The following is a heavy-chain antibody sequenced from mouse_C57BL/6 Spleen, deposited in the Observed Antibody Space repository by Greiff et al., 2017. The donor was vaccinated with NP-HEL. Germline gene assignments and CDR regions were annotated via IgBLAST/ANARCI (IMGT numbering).Heavy chain of an antibody. CDR1: GFTFSDYG. CDR3: TRGDDGYDGAMDY. V-gene: IGHV5-17*01. CDR2: ISSGSSTI. J-gene: IGHJ4*01. D-gene: IGHD2-2*01. Sequence: EVMLVESGGGLVKPGGSLKLSCAASGFTFSDYGMHWVRQAPEKGLEWVAYISSGSSTIYYADTVKGRFTISRDNAKNTLFLQMTSLRSEDTAMDYYTRGDDGYDGAMDYWGQGTSVTVSS.